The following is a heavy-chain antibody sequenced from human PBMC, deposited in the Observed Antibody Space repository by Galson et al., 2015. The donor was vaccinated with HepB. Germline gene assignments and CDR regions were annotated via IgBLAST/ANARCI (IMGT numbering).Heavy chain of an antibody. J-gene: IGHJ4*02. CDR1: GFTFSSYA. CDR2: ISYDGSNK. CDR3: ARTVTLGSYFDY. D-gene: IGHD4-17*01. Sequence: SLRLSCAASGFTFSSYAMHWVRQAPGKGLEWVAVISYDGSNKYYADSVKGRFTISRDNSKNTLYLQMNSLRAEDTAVYYCARTVTLGSYFDYWGQGTLVTVSS. V-gene: IGHV3-30-3*01.